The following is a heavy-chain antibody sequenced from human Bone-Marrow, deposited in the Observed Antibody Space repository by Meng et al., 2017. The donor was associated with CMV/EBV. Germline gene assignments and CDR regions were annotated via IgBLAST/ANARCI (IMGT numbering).Heavy chain of an antibody. Sequence: GESLKISCAASGFTVSSNYMSWVRQAPGKGLEWVSVIYSGGSTYYADSVKGRFTISRDNSKNTLYLQMNSLRAEDTAVYYCAREGWYSSSWYSDYYYYGMDVWGQGTTVTGSS. CDR1: GFTVSSNY. D-gene: IGHD6-13*01. CDR2: IYSGGST. V-gene: IGHV3-53*01. CDR3: AREGWYSSSWYSDYYYYGMDV. J-gene: IGHJ6*02.